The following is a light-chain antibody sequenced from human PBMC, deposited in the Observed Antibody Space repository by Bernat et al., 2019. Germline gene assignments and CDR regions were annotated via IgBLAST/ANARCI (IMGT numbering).Light chain of an antibody. Sequence: DIQLTQSPSFLSASVGDRVTITCRASQVIGTYLAWYHQKPGKAPHLLIYGASTLQSGVPSRFSGSGSGTQFTLTISSLQPEDSATYYCQQLDNFPLPFCQGTRLEIK. V-gene: IGKV1-9*01. CDR3: QQLDNFPLP. J-gene: IGKJ5*01. CDR1: QVIGTY. CDR2: GAS.